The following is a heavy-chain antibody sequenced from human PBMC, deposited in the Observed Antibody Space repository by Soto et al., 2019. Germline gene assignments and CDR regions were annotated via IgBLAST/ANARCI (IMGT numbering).Heavy chain of an antibody. CDR3: APSGSYHLYGMDV. Sequence: SVKDSCKASGYTFTGYYMHWVRQAPGQGLEWMGWINPNSGGTNYAQKFQGRVTMTRDTSISTAYMELSRLRSDDTAVYYCAPSGSYHLYGMDVWGQGTTVTVSS. CDR1: GYTFTGYY. CDR2: INPNSGGT. D-gene: IGHD1-26*01. J-gene: IGHJ6*02. V-gene: IGHV1-2*02.